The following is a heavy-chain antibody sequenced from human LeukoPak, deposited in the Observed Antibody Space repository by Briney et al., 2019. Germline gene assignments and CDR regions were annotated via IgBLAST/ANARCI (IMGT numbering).Heavy chain of an antibody. V-gene: IGHV5-51*01. D-gene: IGHD3-10*01. J-gene: IGHJ5*02. Sequence: GESLKISCKGSGYSFTSYWIGWVRQMPGKGLEWMGIIYPGDSDTRYSPSFQGQVTISADKSISTAYLQWSSLKASDTAMYYCARRLAVIGSGSYQEGEHNWFDPWGQGTLVTVSS. CDR1: GYSFTSYW. CDR2: IYPGDSDT. CDR3: ARRLAVIGSGSYQEGEHNWFDP.